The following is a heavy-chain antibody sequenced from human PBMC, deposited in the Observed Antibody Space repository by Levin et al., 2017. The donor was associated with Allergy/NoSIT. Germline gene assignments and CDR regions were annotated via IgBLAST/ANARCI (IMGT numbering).Heavy chain of an antibody. J-gene: IGHJ6*02. CDR3: ARDEMVHEIQYYYGMDV. V-gene: IGHV4-39*07. CDR2: IYYSGST. Sequence: SQTLSLTCTVSGGSISSSRYYWGWIRQPPGKGLEWIGNIYYSGSTYYNPSLKSRVTISVDTSKNQFSLKVSSVTAADTAVYYCARDEMVHEIQYYYGMDVWGQGTTVTVSS. CDR1: GGSISSSRYY. D-gene: IGHD2-8*01.